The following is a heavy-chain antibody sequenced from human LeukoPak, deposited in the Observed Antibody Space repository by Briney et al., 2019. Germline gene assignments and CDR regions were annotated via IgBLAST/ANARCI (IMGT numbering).Heavy chain of an antibody. D-gene: IGHD5-18*01. CDR1: GGSVNSGSYY. V-gene: IGHV4-61*01. CDR3: ARAGGVDTAMDANFDY. J-gene: IGHJ4*02. Sequence: VKPSETLSLTCTVSGGSVNSGSYYWNWIRQPPGKGLEWIGYIYYSGSTNYNPSLKSRVTISVDTSKNQFSLKLSSVTAADTAVYYCARAGGVDTAMDANFDYWGQGTLVTVSS. CDR2: IYYSGST.